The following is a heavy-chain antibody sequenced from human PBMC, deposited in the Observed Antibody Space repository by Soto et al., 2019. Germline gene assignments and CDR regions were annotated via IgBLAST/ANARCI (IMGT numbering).Heavy chain of an antibody. CDR2: ISAYNGNT. CDR1: GYTFTSYG. J-gene: IGHJ4*02. CDR3: ARGPPWMVRGVLSDY. V-gene: IGHV1-18*01. D-gene: IGHD3-10*01. Sequence: QVQLVQSGAEVKKPGASVKVSCKASGYTFTSYGISWVRQAPGQGLEWMGWISAYNGNTNYAQKLQGRVTMTTDTSTSTAYKELRSLKSDDTAVYYWARGPPWMVRGVLSDYWCQGTLVTVSS.